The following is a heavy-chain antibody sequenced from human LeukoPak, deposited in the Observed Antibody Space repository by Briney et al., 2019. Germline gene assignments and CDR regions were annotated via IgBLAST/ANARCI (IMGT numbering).Heavy chain of an antibody. CDR2: IYPGDSDT. Sequence: GESLKISCKGSGYSFTSYWIGWVRQMPGKGLEWMGIIYPGDSDTRYSPSFQGQVTISAGKSISTAYLQWSSLKASDTAMYYCARLRYCSSTSCYPLFDYWGQGPLVTVSS. CDR3: ARLRYCSSTSCYPLFDY. J-gene: IGHJ4*02. CDR1: GYSFTSYW. D-gene: IGHD2-2*01. V-gene: IGHV5-51*01.